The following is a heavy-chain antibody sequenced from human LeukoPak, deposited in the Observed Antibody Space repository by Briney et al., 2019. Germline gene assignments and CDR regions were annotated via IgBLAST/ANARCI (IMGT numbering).Heavy chain of an antibody. D-gene: IGHD6-19*01. J-gene: IGHJ4*02. Sequence: GGSLRLSCSASGFTFTSYAMGWGRQGPGKGLEWVSVISDSGGGTYYADSVKGRFTISRENSKNTLYLQMNSLRADDTAVYYCAKRRWLGGIGVADPFDYWGQGTLVTVSS. CDR1: GFTFTSYA. CDR3: AKRRWLGGIGVADPFDY. CDR2: ISDSGGGT. V-gene: IGHV3-23*01.